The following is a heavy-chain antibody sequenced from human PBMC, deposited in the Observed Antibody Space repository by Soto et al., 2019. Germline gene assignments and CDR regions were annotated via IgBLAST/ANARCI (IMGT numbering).Heavy chain of an antibody. CDR3: ARDLDLRDFWSGHFGGVWFDP. Sequence: GGSLRLSCAASGVIFSSYWMSWVRQAPGKGLEWVANIKQDGSEKYYVDSVKGRFTISRDNAKNSLYLQMNSLRAEDTAVYYCARDLDLRDFWSGHFGGVWFDPWGQGTLVTVSS. J-gene: IGHJ5*02. V-gene: IGHV3-7*01. D-gene: IGHD3-3*01. CDR2: IKQDGSEK. CDR1: GVIFSSYW.